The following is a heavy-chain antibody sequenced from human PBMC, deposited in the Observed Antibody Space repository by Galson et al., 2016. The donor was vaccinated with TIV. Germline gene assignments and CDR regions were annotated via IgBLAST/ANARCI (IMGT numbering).Heavy chain of an antibody. CDR1: GGTSNSYA. J-gene: IGHJ4*02. CDR2: IIPMFPA. Sequence: SVKVSCKASGGTSNSYAFSWVRQAPGQGLEWMGGIIPMFPAKYGQKFQDRVTFTVHESTSTAYMELSSLRSEDTAVYFCACNPYFDLRTNHFDFWGQGTPVTVSS. D-gene: IGHD3-10*01. CDR3: ACNPYFDLRTNHFDF. V-gene: IGHV1-69*13.